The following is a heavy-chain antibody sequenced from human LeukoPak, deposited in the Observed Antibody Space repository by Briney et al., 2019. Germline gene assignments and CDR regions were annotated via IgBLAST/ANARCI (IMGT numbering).Heavy chain of an antibody. Sequence: GGSLRLSCSASGFNFNYFAMSWIRQAPGKRLEWVSTIGDSGSGGSYADSVRGRFTISRDNSKNIVYLPMHSLRVDDSAVYYCSRIKYGGNSGYHFDYWSQGTLVTVSS. D-gene: IGHD4-23*01. J-gene: IGHJ4*02. V-gene: IGHV3-23*01. CDR3: SRIKYGGNSGYHFDY. CDR2: IGDSGSGG. CDR1: GFNFNYFA.